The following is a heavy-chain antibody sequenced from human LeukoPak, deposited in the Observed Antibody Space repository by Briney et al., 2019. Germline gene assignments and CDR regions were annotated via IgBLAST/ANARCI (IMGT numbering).Heavy chain of an antibody. D-gene: IGHD6-6*01. CDR3: ARVRYSSSPAGYFDY. J-gene: IGHJ4*02. CDR2: IYHSGST. V-gene: IGHV4-38-2*02. CDR1: GYSISSGYY. Sequence: SETLSLTYTVPGYSISSGYYWGWIRQPPGKGLEWIGSIYHSGSTYYNPSLKSRVTISVDTSKNQFSLKLSSVTAADTAVYYCARVRYSSSPAGYFDYWGQGTLVTVSS.